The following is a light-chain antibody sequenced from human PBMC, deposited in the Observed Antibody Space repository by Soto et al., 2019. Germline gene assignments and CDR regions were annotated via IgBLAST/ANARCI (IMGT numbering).Light chain of an antibody. CDR2: GAS. CDR1: QGISSS. V-gene: IGKV1-9*01. Sequence: DIQLTQSPSFLSVSVGDRVTITCRASQGISSSLAWYQQKPGKAPKLLIYGASTLQSGVPSRFSGSGSGTEFTLTISSLQPEDFASYYCQHLNKFRVTFGQGTRLEIK. J-gene: IGKJ5*01. CDR3: QHLNKFRVT.